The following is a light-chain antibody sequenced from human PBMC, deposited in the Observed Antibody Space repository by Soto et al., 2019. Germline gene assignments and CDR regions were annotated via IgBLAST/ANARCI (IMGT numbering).Light chain of an antibody. CDR1: QSISIN. V-gene: IGKV3-15*01. Sequence: DIVMTQSPATLSVSPGERALLSCRASQSISINLAWYQQKPGQAPRLLIYAASNRATGVPARFSGSWSGTEFTLTISSLQSEDFAVYYCQQYNNWITFGQGTRLEIK. CDR2: AAS. CDR3: QQYNNWIT. J-gene: IGKJ5*01.